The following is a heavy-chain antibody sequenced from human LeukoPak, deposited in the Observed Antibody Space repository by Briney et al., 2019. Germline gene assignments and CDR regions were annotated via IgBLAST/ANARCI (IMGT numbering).Heavy chain of an antibody. V-gene: IGHV4-59*01. J-gene: IGHJ6*03. Sequence: PSETLSLTCTVSGGSISSYYWSWIRQPPGKGLEWIGYIYYSGSTNYNPSLKSRVTISVDTSKNQFSLKLSSVTAADTAVYYCARGREYYYYMDAWGKGTTVTVSS. CDR1: GGSISSYY. CDR3: ARGREYYYYMDA. CDR2: IYYSGST.